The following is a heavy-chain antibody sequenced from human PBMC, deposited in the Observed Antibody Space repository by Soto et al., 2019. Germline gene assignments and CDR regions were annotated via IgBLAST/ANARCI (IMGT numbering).Heavy chain of an antibody. CDR1: GGSISSSSYY. Sequence: PSETLSLTCTVSGGSISSSSYYWGWIRQPPGKGLEWIGSIYYSGSTFYNPSLKSRVTISVDTSKNQFSLKLSSVTAADAAVHYCARHLPDGYNLYYFDYWGQGTLVTVSS. V-gene: IGHV4-39*01. D-gene: IGHD5-12*01. CDR2: IYYSGST. J-gene: IGHJ4*02. CDR3: ARHLPDGYNLYYFDY.